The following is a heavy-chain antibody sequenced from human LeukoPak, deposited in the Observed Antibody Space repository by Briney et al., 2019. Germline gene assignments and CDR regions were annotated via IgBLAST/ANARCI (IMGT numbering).Heavy chain of an antibody. CDR1: GDSISTSNNY. D-gene: IGHD3-10*01. CDR2: IYYSGRT. CDR3: ARHRYSAITMVRDHKPGGYFDY. J-gene: IGHJ4*02. V-gene: IGHV4-39*01. Sequence: SETLSLTRTVSGDSISTSNNYWGWVRQPPGERLEWLGSIYYSGRTYYNPSLKSRVTVSVDTSKNQFSLNLYSVTAADTAVYYCARHRYSAITMVRDHKPGGYFDYWGQGTLVTVSS.